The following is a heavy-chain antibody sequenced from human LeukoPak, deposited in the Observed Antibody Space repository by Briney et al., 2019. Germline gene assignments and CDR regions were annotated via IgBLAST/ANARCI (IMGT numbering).Heavy chain of an antibody. CDR2: ISYDGSDK. Sequence: GGSLRLSCAASGFTFSSYDMHWVRQAPGKGLEWVAVISYDGSDKYYVDSVKGRFTISRDNSKNTLYLQMNSLKAEDAAVYYCARVLSGSYDNYFDYWGQGTLVTVSS. V-gene: IGHV3-30*03. CDR1: GFTFSSYD. J-gene: IGHJ4*02. CDR3: ARVLSGSYDNYFDY. D-gene: IGHD1-26*01.